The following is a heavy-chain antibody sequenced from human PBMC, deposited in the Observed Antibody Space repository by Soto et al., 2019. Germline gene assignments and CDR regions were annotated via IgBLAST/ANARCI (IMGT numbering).Heavy chain of an antibody. Sequence: QVQLRESGPGLVKPSQTQSRTCTVAGGCISSGGYYWSWIRQFPGKGLEWIGYIYDSGNTYYNPSLKSRITISTDTSKSQFSLNLTSVTAADTAVYYCASQATGWYPDHWGQGTLVTVSS. CDR2: IYDSGNT. D-gene: IGHD6-19*01. J-gene: IGHJ4*02. V-gene: IGHV4-31*03. CDR1: GGCISSGGYY. CDR3: ASQATGWYPDH.